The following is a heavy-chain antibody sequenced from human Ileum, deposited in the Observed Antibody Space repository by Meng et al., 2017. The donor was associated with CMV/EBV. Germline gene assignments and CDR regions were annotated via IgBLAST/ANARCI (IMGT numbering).Heavy chain of an antibody. CDR2: ISPNSDRT. V-gene: IGHV3-23*01. J-gene: IGHJ4*02. D-gene: IGHD1-26*01. Sequence: SLRLSCAASGFAVNAYEMTWVRQAPGKGLEWVSFISPNSDRTYYADSVKGRFTISRDNSENTLFLQMNSLRAEDTAIYYCVKGGWEDDWGQGSLVTVSS. CDR1: GFAVNAYE. CDR3: VKGGWEDD.